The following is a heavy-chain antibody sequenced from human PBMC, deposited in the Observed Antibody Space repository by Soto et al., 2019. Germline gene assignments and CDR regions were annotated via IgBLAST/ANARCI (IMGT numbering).Heavy chain of an antibody. J-gene: IGHJ6*02. CDR1: GDSISSSNYY. Sequence: PSETLSLTCTVSGDSISSSNYYWDWIRQPPGKGLEWIGTIYYSGSTIYNPSLESRVTISIDTSKNQFSLKLSSVTAADTAVYYCARGPLLRFLEWLTALGVSGIDVWGQGTTVTVSS. V-gene: IGHV4-39*01. CDR2: IYYSGST. CDR3: ARGPLLRFLEWLTALGVSGIDV. D-gene: IGHD3-3*01.